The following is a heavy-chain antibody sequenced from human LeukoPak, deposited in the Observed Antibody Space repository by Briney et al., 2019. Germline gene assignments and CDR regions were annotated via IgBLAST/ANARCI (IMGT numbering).Heavy chain of an antibody. CDR1: GFTFSSYE. J-gene: IGHJ4*02. Sequence: GGSLRLSCAASGFTFSSYEMNWVRQAPGKGLEWVSYISSTGSTLYYADSVKGRFTISRDNAKNSLYLQMSSLRAEDTAVYYCARDSVRYSGYDSLDYWGQGALVTVSS. CDR2: ISSTGSTL. V-gene: IGHV3-48*03. D-gene: IGHD5-12*01. CDR3: ARDSVRYSGYDSLDY.